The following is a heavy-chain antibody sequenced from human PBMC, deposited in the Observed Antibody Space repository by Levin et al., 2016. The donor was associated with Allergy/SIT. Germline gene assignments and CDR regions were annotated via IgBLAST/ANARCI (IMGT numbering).Heavy chain of an antibody. Sequence: LSLTCAASGFTFSDSVIHWVRQASGKGLEWLGRIRGRDTIVHASVRGRFTISRDDSRNTAFLQMNSLTTEDTAMYYCLAQEYNNLWEPPRGGQGTLVTVSS. CDR2: IRGRDTI. V-gene: IGHV3-73*01. J-gene: IGHJ4*02. CDR3: LAQEYNNLWEPPR. D-gene: IGHD3-16*01. CDR1: GFTFSDSV.